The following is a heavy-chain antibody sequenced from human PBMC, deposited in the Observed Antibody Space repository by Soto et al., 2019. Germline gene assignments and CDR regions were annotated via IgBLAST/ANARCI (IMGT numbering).Heavy chain of an antibody. CDR1: GFTFSSYW. CDR3: ARGFEGSLDAFDI. Sequence: GGSLRLSFAASGFTFSSYWISWVRQAPGKGLEWVANIKQDGSEKYYVDSVKGRFTISRENAKNSLYLQMNSLRAVDTAVYYCARGFEGSLDAFDIWGQGTMVAVSS. CDR2: IKQDGSEK. V-gene: IGHV3-7*01. J-gene: IGHJ3*02. D-gene: IGHD3-10*01.